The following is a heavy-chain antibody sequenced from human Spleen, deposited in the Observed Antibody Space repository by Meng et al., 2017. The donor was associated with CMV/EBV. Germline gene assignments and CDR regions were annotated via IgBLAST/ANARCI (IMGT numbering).Heavy chain of an antibody. J-gene: IGHJ3*02. CDR3: AREHITMVRGEAFDI. CDR1: GGTFNSYA. V-gene: IGHV1-2*02. Sequence: ASVKVSCKASGGTFNSYAISWVRQAPGQGLEWMGWINPNSGGTNYAQKFQGRVTMTRDTSISTAYMELSRLRSDDTAVYYCAREHITMVRGEAFDIWGQGTMVTVSS. CDR2: INPNSGGT. D-gene: IGHD3-10*01.